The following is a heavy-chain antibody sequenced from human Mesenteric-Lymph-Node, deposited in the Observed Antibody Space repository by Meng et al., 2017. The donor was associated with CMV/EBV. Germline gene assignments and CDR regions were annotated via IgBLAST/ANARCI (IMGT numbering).Heavy chain of an antibody. J-gene: IGHJ4*02. V-gene: IGHV3-30*04. Sequence: GESLKISCAASGFTFSSYALHWVRQAPGKGLEWVAVISFDGSNKYYADSVKGRFTISRDNSKNTLYLQMNSLRAEDTSVYYCARDTLRSYTSDWYDFLDYWGQGTLVTVSS. CDR2: ISFDGSNK. CDR3: ARDTLRSYTSDWYDFLDY. CDR1: GFTFSSYA. D-gene: IGHD6-19*01.